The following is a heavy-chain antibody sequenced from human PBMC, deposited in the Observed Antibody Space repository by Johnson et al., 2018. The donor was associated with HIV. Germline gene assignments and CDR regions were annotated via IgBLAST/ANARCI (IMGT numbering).Heavy chain of an antibody. J-gene: IGHJ3*02. D-gene: IGHD1-26*01. V-gene: IGHV3-48*04. CDR1: GFTFDDYG. Sequence: VQLVESRGGVVRPGGSLRLSCADSGFTFDDYGMSWVRQTPGKGLEWISYISGSGGTMYSADSVKGRFTISRNNANNSLHLQMNNLRAEDTAVYYCARALVDDAFDIWGQGTMVTVSS. CDR2: ISGSGGTM. CDR3: ARALVDDAFDI.